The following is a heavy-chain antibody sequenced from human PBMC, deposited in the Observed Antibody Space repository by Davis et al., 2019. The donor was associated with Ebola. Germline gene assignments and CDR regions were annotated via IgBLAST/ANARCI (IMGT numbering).Heavy chain of an antibody. J-gene: IGHJ6*04. CDR3: AKETSAGNYYYYGMDV. V-gene: IGHV3-30*18. D-gene: IGHD1-26*01. CDR2: ISYDGSNK. Sequence: GGSLRLSCAASGFTFSSYGMHWVRQAPGKGLAWVAVISYDGSNKYYADSVKGRFTISRDNSKNTLYLQMNSLRAEDTAVYYCAKETSAGNYYYYGMDVWGKGTTVTVSS. CDR1: GFTFSSYG.